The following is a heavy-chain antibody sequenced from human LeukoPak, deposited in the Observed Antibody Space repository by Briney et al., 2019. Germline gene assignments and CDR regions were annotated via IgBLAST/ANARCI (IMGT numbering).Heavy chain of an antibody. CDR2: VRYGGSS. CDR3: ARDIYGSSWYGLFDY. J-gene: IGHJ4*02. Sequence: SETLSLTCTVSGGSISDYYWNWIRQPPGKGLEWMGNVRYGGSSNYNPSLKGRVTISVDTSKNQFSLRLDSVTAADTAVYYCARDIYGSSWYGLFDYWGQGILVTVS. V-gene: IGHV4-59*12. CDR1: GGSISDYY. D-gene: IGHD6-13*01.